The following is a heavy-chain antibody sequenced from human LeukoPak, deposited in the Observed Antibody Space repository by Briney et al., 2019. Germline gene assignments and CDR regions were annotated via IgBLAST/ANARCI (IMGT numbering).Heavy chain of an antibody. Sequence: PSETLSLTCTVSGGSISSSSYYWGWIRQPPGKGLEWIGSIYYSGSTYYNPSLKSRVTISVDASKNQFSLKLSSVTAADTAVYYCASRGAYFDYWGQGTLVTVSS. J-gene: IGHJ4*02. CDR1: GGSISSSSYY. CDR2: IYYSGST. D-gene: IGHD5-24*01. V-gene: IGHV4-39*01. CDR3: ASRGAYFDY.